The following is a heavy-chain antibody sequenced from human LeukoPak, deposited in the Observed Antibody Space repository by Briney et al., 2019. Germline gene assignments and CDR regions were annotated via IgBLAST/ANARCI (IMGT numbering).Heavy chain of an antibody. J-gene: IGHJ4*02. CDR3: ARDPYSVLRGIDY. D-gene: IGHD2/OR15-2a*01. Sequence: GGSLRLSCAASGFTFSSYAMHWVRQAPGQGLEWMGWINPNSGGTNYAQKFQGRVTMTRDTSISTAYMELSRLRSDDTAVYYCARDPYSVLRGIDYWGQGTLVTVSS. CDR2: INPNSGGT. V-gene: IGHV1-2*02. CDR1: GFTFSSYA.